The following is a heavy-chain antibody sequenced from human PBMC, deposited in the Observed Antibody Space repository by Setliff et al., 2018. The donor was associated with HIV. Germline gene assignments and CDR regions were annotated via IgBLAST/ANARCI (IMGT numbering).Heavy chain of an antibody. J-gene: IGHJ4*02. D-gene: IGHD1-26*01. CDR1: GGSFSGYY. Sequence: SETLSLTCAVYGGSFSGYYWSWIRQPPGKGLEWIGEINHSGSTNYNPSLKSRVTMSVDKSKNQFSLKLRSVTAADTAVYYCAREAVLFGGSYRFDYWGQGTLVTVSS. CDR2: INHSGST. V-gene: IGHV4-34*01. CDR3: AREAVLFGGSYRFDY.